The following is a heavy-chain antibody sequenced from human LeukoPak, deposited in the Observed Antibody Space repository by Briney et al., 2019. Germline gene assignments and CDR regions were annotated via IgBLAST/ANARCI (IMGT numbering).Heavy chain of an antibody. CDR3: AKIRWLVTYYFDY. CDR2: ITGSGTTT. CDR1: AFTFSSFA. D-gene: IGHD6-19*01. V-gene: IGHV3-23*01. Sequence: GGSLRLSCAASAFTFSSFAMSWVRQAPGKGLEWVSAITGSGTTTYYADSVKGRFTISRDNSKNTLYLLMNSLSAEDTAVYYCAKIRWLVTYYFDYWGQGALVTVSS. J-gene: IGHJ4*02.